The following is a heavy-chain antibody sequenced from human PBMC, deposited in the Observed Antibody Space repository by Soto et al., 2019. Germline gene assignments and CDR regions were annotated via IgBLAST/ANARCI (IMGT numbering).Heavy chain of an antibody. CDR3: ARSSLAVAGYYFDY. D-gene: IGHD6-19*01. Sequence: SWVRQAPGKALEWLALIDWDDDKYYSTSLKTRLTISKDTSKNQVVLTMTNMDPVDTATYYCARSSLAVAGYYFDYWGQGTLVTVSS. J-gene: IGHJ4*02. CDR2: IDWDDDK. V-gene: IGHV2-70*18.